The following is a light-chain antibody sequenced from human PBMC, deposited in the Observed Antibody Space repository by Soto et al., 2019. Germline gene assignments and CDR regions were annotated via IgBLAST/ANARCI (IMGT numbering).Light chain of an antibody. J-gene: IGLJ2*01. CDR1: SSDVGGYNH. CDR3: CSYAGSYTFVV. V-gene: IGLV2-11*01. CDR2: DVN. Sequence: QSALTQPRSVSGSPGQSVTIPCTGSSSDVGGYNHVSWYQQHPDKAPKLMTYDVNKRPSGVPDRFSGSKSGNTASLTISGLQAEDEADYYCCSYAGSYTFVVFGGGTKVTVL.